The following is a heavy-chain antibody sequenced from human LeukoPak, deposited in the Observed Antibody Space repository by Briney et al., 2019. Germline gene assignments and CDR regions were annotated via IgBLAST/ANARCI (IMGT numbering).Heavy chain of an antibody. CDR3: ARDRLLSSWYDY. V-gene: IGHV1-3*01. CDR1: GYTFTSYA. Sequence: GASVKVSCKASGYTFTSYAMHWVRQAPGQRLGWMGWINAGNGNTKYSQKFQGRVTITRDTSASTAYMELSSLRSEDTAVYYCARDRLLSSWYDYWGQGTLVTVSS. CDR2: INAGNGNT. J-gene: IGHJ4*02. D-gene: IGHD6-13*01.